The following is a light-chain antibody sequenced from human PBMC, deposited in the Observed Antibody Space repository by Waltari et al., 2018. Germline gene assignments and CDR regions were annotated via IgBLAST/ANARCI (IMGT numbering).Light chain of an antibody. CDR1: PPVTNN. Sequence: IVLTQSPATLSVSPGGRATLTCRSSPPVTNNLAWYQEKPGQSPRLLIHDASTRATGIAARFSASGSGRQFTLTISRLQSEDVAIYYCQQYSTWFYTFGQGTKLEI. CDR2: DAS. J-gene: IGKJ2*01. V-gene: IGKV3D-15*01. CDR3: QQYSTWFYT.